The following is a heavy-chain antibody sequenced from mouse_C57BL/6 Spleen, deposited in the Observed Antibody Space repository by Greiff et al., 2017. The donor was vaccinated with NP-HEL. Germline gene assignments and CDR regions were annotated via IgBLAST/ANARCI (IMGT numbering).Heavy chain of an antibody. J-gene: IGHJ3*01. CDR3: ARVPIYYEGWFAY. CDR2: ISYDGSN. CDR1: GYSFTSGYY. D-gene: IGHD2-4*01. Sequence: EVQLQESGPGLVKPSQSLSLTCSVPGYSFTSGYYWNWIRQFPGNKLEWMGYISYDGSNNYNPSLKNRISITRDTSKNQFFLKLNSVTTEDTATYYCARVPIYYEGWFAYWGQGTLVTVSA. V-gene: IGHV3-6*01.